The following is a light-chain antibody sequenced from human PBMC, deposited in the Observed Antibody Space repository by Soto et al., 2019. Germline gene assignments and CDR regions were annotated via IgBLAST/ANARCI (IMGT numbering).Light chain of an antibody. J-gene: IGLJ2*01. CDR2: DTT. Sequence: QAVMTQEPSLTVSPGGTVTLTCGSSTGAVNSGNYPYWFQQKPGQAPRTLIYDTTTKPSWTPARFSGSLLGGKAALTLSGARPEDEADYYCLLSYTGSREVVFGGGTKLTVL. CDR3: LLSYTGSREVV. CDR1: TGAVNSGNY. V-gene: IGLV7-46*01.